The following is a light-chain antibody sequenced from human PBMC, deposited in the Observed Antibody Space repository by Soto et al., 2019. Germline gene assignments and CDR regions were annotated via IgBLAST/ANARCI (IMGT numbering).Light chain of an antibody. CDR3: QQVNVYPST. CDR1: QSISNH. V-gene: IGKV1-13*02. Sequence: IQMTPSPSSLSASVEDRVIITCRASQSISNHLNWYQQKPGKAPKLLIYDASSLESGVPSRFSGSGSGTDFTLTISSLQPEDFATYYCQQVNVYPSTFGGGTKVDIK. J-gene: IGKJ4*01. CDR2: DAS.